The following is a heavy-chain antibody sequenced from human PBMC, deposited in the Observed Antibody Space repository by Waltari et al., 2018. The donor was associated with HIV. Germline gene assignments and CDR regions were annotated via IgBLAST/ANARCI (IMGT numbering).Heavy chain of an antibody. V-gene: IGHV3-23*01. CDR2: IGGVHDT. Sequence: LLESGGGLVQPGGSLRLSCAASGFTLSDYAMNWVRQAPGKGLDGVSHIGGVHDTYCAGSVKGRFIASRDDSKSTLYLQLNSLRAEDTALYFCAKDAFARNGIFDAFDVWGLGTRVTVSS. CDR1: GFTLSDYA. J-gene: IGHJ3*01. D-gene: IGHD2-8*01. CDR3: AKDAFARNGIFDAFDV.